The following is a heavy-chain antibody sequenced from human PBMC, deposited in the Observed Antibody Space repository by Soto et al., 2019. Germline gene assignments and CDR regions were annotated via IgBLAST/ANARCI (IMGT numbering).Heavy chain of an antibody. CDR1: GGSISSSSYY. CDR3: ARYSSYCSSTSCRAGFDP. Sequence: SETLSLTCTVSGGSISSSSYYWGWIRQPPGKGLEWIGSIYYSGSTYYNPSLKSRVTISVDTSKNQFSLKLSSVTAADTAVYYCARYSSYCSSTSCRAGFDPWGQGTLVTVSS. CDR2: IYYSGST. V-gene: IGHV4-39*07. D-gene: IGHD2-2*01. J-gene: IGHJ5*02.